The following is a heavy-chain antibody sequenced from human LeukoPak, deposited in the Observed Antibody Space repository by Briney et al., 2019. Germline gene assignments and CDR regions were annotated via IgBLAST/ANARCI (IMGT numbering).Heavy chain of an antibody. CDR2: MYNRGDT. V-gene: IGHV4-59*01. D-gene: IGHD3-10*01. CDR1: DGSISGNY. J-gene: IGHJ5*02. Sequence: PSETLSLTCTVSDGSISGNYWSWLRQPPGKGLDWIGYMYNRGDTNSNPSLKSRVTMSLDTSNNQFSLRLSSVTAADTAVYYCARRRVTFDPWGQGILVTVSS. CDR3: ARRRVTFDP.